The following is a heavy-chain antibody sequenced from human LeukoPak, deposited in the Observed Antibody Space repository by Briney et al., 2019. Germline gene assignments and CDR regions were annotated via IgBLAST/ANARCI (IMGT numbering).Heavy chain of an antibody. CDR2: IYTSGST. V-gene: IGHV4-61*02. CDR1: GGSIGSGSYY. CDR3: ARGQWPDWVDY. D-gene: IGHD6-19*01. J-gene: IGHJ4*02. Sequence: PSETLSLTCTVSGGSIGSGSYYWSWIRQPAGKGLEWIGRIYTSGSTNYNPSLKSRVTMSVDTSKNQFSLKLSSVTAAATAVYYCARGQWPDWVDYWGQGTLVTVSS.